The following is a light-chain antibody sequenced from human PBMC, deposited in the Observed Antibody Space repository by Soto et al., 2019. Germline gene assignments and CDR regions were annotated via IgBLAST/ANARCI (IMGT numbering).Light chain of an antibody. Sequence: EMVMPQSPATLSVSPGARATLSCRASQSISSNLAWYQQKPGQAPRLLMFRTSSRATGFPARFSGSGSGTEFNLTISSLQSEDFGVYYCQQYNSWPRATVGGGTKVDIK. CDR1: QSISSN. CDR2: RTS. J-gene: IGKJ4*01. V-gene: IGKV3-15*01. CDR3: QQYNSWPRAT.